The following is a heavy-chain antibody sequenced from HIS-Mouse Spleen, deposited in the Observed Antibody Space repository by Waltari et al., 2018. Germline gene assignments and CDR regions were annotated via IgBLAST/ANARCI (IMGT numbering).Heavy chain of an antibody. J-gene: IGHJ5*02. V-gene: IGHV4-39*07. CDR1: GGPISRSSYY. CDR2: IYYSGST. Sequence: QLQLQESGPGRVKPSETLSLPCPVSGGPISRSSYYWGWIRQPPGKGLEWIGSIYYSGSTYYNPSLKSRVTISVDTSKNQFSLKLSSVTAADTAVYYCARDYGDNWFDPWGQGTLVTVSS. CDR3: ARDYGDNWFDP. D-gene: IGHD4-17*01.